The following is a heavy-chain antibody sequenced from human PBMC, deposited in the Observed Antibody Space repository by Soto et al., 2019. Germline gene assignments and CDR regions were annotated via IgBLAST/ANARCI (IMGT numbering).Heavy chain of an antibody. CDR3: ARMMRGVTFHWNHIDY. J-gene: IGHJ4*02. CDR1: GFSLSTSTLC. Sequence: GSGPTLVNPTETLTLTCTFSGFSLSTSTLCVTWSRQPPGKALEWLALIDWNNLKFYKASLRTRLTLSKGTSRNQVVLTVTIVDPVDTGTYYCARMMRGVTFHWNHIDYWGQGALVTVSS. D-gene: IGHD1-1*01. V-gene: IGHV2-70*01. CDR2: IDWNNLK.